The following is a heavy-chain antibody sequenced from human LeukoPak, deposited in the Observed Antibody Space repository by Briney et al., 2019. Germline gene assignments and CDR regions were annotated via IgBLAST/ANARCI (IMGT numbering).Heavy chain of an antibody. CDR1: GGSFSGYY. J-gene: IGHJ4*02. D-gene: IGHD1-26*01. CDR2: INHSGST. V-gene: IGHV4-34*01. Sequence: SETLSLTYAVYGGSFSGYYWSWIRQPPGKGLEWIGEINHSGSTNYNPSLKSRVTISVDTSKNQFSLKLSSVTAADTAVYYCAALVGATGDYFDYWGQGTLVTVSS. CDR3: AALVGATGDYFDY.